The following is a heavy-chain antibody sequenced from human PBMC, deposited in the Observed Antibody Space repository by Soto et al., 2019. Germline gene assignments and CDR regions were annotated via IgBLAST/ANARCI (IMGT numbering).Heavy chain of an antibody. CDR3: ARRPKSSSTWYPLDY. Sequence: SETLSLTCTVSGGSISSGDYYWSWIRQPPGKGLEWIGYIYYSGSTYYNPSLKSRVTMTIDTSTRTAFLDLRSLRSDGTAIYFCARRPKSSSTWYPLDYWGQGTLVTVSS. CDR1: GGSISSGDYY. D-gene: IGHD6-13*01. CDR2: IYYSGST. J-gene: IGHJ4*02. V-gene: IGHV4-30-4*02.